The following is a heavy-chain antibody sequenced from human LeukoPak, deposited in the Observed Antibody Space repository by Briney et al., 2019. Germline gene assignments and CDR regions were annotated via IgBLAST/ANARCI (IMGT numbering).Heavy chain of an antibody. CDR3: ARALASAAYYYYYMDV. V-gene: IGHV4-59*01. CDR1: GGSISSYY. J-gene: IGHJ6*03. D-gene: IGHD2-2*01. Sequence: SETLSLTCTVSGGSISSYYWSWIRQPPGKGLEWIVYIYYSGSTNYNPSLKSRVTISVDTSKNQSSLKLSSVTAADTAVYYCARALASAAYYYYYMDVWGKGTTVTVSS. CDR2: IYYSGST.